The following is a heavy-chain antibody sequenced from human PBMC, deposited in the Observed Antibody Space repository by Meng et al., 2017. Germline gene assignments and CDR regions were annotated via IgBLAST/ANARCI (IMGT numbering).Heavy chain of an antibody. D-gene: IGHD3-22*01. CDR1: GFTFSSYA. Sequence: GESLKISCAASGFTFSSYAMSWVRQAPGKGLEWVAVISYDGSNKYYADSVKGRFTISRDNSKNTLYLQMNSLRAEDTAVYYCARENGADYYDSSGSPKHGMDVWGQGTTVTVSS. CDR2: ISYDGSNK. J-gene: IGHJ6*02. CDR3: ARENGADYYDSSGSPKHGMDV. V-gene: IGHV3-30*01.